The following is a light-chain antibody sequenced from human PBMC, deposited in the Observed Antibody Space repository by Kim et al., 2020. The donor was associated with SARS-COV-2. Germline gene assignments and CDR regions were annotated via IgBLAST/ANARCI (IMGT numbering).Light chain of an antibody. Sequence: EIVMTQSPATLSVSPGERVTLSGRASQSISSNLAWYHQKPGQAPRLLIYGASTRATGIPARFSGGGSGTELTLTISSLQSEDFAVYYCQQYNNWPRTFGQGTKLEI. CDR2: GAS. J-gene: IGKJ2*01. V-gene: IGKV3-15*01. CDR3: QQYNNWPRT. CDR1: QSISSN.